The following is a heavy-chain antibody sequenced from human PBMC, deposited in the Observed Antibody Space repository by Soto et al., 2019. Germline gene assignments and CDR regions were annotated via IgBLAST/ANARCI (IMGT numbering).Heavy chain of an antibody. CDR2: INQDGSER. CDR3: VRGAATWKNS. V-gene: IGHV3-7*02. J-gene: IGHJ4*02. CDR1: GVTFSSHC. Sequence: PGGSLRLSCAASGVTFSSHCMTWVRQAPGKGLEWVANINQDGSERYYVDSVKGRFTVSRDSAKSSLYLQMNSLRAEDTAVYYCVRGAATWKNSWGQGTLLTVSS. D-gene: IGHD1-1*01.